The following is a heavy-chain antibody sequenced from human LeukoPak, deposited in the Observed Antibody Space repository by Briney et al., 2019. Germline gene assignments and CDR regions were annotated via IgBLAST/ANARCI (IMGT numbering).Heavy chain of an antibody. Sequence: ASVKVSCKASGYTFTAQYMHWVRQAPGQGLEWMGWINPNNGDTKYAQSFLGRVTMTRDTSTTTTHMELSSLRSDDTAVYFCASYPRSIPTPPFDYWGQGTLVTVSS. CDR3: ASYPRSIPTPPFDY. V-gene: IGHV1-2*02. CDR1: GYTFTAQY. CDR2: INPNNGDT. J-gene: IGHJ4*02. D-gene: IGHD2-21*01.